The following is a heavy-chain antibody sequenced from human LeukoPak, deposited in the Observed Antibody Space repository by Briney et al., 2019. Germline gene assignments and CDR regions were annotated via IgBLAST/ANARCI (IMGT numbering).Heavy chain of an antibody. V-gene: IGHV4-59*01. CDR3: ARGVYYDSSDY. CDR1: GGSISSYY. Sequence: PSETLSLTCTVSGGSISSYYWSWIRQPPGKGLEWIGYIYYSGCTNYNPSLKSRVTISVDTSKNQFSLKLSSVTAADTAVYYCARGVYYDSSDYWGQGTLVTVSS. D-gene: IGHD3-22*01. CDR2: IYYSGCT. J-gene: IGHJ4*02.